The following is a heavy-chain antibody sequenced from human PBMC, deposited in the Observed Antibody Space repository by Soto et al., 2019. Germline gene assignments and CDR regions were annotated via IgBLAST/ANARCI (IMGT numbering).Heavy chain of an antibody. CDR1: GFTFSSYA. CDR2: ISYDGSNK. J-gene: IGHJ5*02. CDR3: ARALLRLGHYNWFDP. D-gene: IGHD6-19*01. Sequence: QVQLVESGGGVVQPGRSLRLSCAASGFTFSSYAMHWVRQAPGKGLEWVAVISYDGSNKYYADSVKGRFTISRDNSKNTLYLQMNSLRAEDTAGYYCARALLRLGHYNWFDPWGQGTLVTVSS. V-gene: IGHV3-30-3*01.